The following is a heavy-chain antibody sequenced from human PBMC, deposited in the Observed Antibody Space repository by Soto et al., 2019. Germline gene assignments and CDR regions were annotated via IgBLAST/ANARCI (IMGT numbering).Heavy chain of an antibody. V-gene: IGHV3-53*05. Sequence: LRLSCAASGLTVSNAYMAWVRQAPGMGLEWVSVIYDNGTTYYADSVKGRFTISRDTSISTAYMELSRLRSDDTAVYYCARGCSSTSCYTDYYYGMDVWGQGTTVTVSS. D-gene: IGHD2-2*02. CDR3: ARGCSSTSCYTDYYYGMDV. J-gene: IGHJ6*02. CDR1: GLTVSNAY. CDR2: IYDNGTT.